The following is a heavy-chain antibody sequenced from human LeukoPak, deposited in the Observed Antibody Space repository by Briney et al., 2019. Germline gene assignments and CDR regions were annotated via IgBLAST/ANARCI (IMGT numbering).Heavy chain of an antibody. V-gene: IGHV4-34*01. CDR1: GGSFSGYY. J-gene: IGHJ6*04. CDR3: ARGRRYYYGMDV. Sequence: SETLSLTCAVYGGSFSGYYWSWIRQPPGKGLEWTGEINHSGSTNYNPSLKSRVTISVDTSKNQFSLKLSSVTAADTAVYYCARGRRYYYGMDVWGKGTTVTVSS. CDR2: INHSGST.